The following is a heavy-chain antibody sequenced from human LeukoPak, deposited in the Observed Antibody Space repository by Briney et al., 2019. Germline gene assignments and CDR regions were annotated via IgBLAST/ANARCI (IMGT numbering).Heavy chain of an antibody. D-gene: IGHD6-13*01. CDR2: VDPEDGET. V-gene: IGHV1-69-2*01. Sequence: ASVKVSCKASGYTFTDYYMHWVQQAPGKGLEWMGLVDPEDGETIYAEKFQGRVTITADTSTDTAYMELSSLRSEDTAVYYCAKNRRYSSSRFDYWGQGTLVTVSS. J-gene: IGHJ4*02. CDR3: AKNRRYSSSRFDY. CDR1: GYTFTDYY.